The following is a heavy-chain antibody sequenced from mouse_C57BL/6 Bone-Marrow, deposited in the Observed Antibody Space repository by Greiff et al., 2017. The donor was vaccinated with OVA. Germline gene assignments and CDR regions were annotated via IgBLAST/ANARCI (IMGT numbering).Heavy chain of an antibody. CDR1: GYTFTSYW. Sequence: VQLQQPGAELVMPGASVKLSCKASGYTFTSYWMHWVKQRPGQGLEWIGEIDPSDSYTNYNQKFKGKSTLTVDKSSSTAYMQLSSLTSEDSAVYYCARWGDYYYGTGYWGQGTTLTVSS. CDR3: ARWGDYYYGTGY. CDR2: IDPSDSYT. D-gene: IGHD1-1*01. V-gene: IGHV1-69*01. J-gene: IGHJ2*01.